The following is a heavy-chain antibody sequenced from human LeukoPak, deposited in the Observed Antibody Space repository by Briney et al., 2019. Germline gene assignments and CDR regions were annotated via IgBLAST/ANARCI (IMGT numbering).Heavy chain of an antibody. D-gene: IGHD2-15*01. V-gene: IGHV3-48*03. J-gene: IGHJ4*02. CDR1: GFFFSSYE. CDR2: IGSAGNTI. CDR3: TRPFYCSGGACYSGLGY. Sequence: QPGGSLRLSCGASGFFFSSYEMNWVRQAPGKGLEWVSYIGSAGNTIYYADSVKGRLTVSRDNAKNSLYLQMNSLRAEDTAVYYCTRPFYCSGGACYSGLGYWGQGTLVTVSS.